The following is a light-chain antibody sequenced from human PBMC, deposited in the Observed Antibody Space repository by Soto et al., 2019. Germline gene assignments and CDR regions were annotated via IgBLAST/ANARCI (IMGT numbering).Light chain of an antibody. CDR3: RSYARSNHLE. Sequence: QSVLTQPPSASGSPGQSVTISCTGTSSDVGGYNYVSWYQQHPGKAPKLMIYEVSKRRSGVPDRFSGSTSGNTASLAVSGLTVEGEADYYCRSYARSNHLEFGGGTQLPAL. CDR1: SSDVGGYNY. J-gene: IGLJ2*01. V-gene: IGLV2-8*01. CDR2: EVS.